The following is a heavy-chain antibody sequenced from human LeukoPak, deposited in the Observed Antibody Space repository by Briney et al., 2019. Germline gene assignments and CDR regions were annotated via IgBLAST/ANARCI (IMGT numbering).Heavy chain of an antibody. CDR3: ARAPYDILTGYSPYYFDY. J-gene: IGHJ4*02. Sequence: GGSLRLSCAASGFTFRSYAMSWVRQAPGKGLERVSEISVSGDGTYYADSVKGRFTISRDNAKNSVYLQMNSLRAEDTAVYYCARAPYDILTGYSPYYFDYWGQGTLVTVSS. V-gene: IGHV3-21*06. D-gene: IGHD3-9*01. CDR2: ISVSGDGT. CDR1: GFTFRSYA.